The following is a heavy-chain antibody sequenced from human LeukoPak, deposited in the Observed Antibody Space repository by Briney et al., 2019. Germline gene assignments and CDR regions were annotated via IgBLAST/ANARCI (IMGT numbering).Heavy chain of an antibody. V-gene: IGHV3-23*01. J-gene: IGHJ3*02. CDR3: AKERSGSYGVGAFDI. CDR2: ISGSGFGT. CDR1: GFTFSSYW. D-gene: IGHD1-26*01. Sequence: GGSLRLSCAASGFTFSSYWMNWARQAPGKGLEWVSAISGSGFGTYYADSVKGRFPISRDNSKNTLYLQMNSLRAEDTAVYYCAKERSGSYGVGAFDIWGQGTMVTVSS.